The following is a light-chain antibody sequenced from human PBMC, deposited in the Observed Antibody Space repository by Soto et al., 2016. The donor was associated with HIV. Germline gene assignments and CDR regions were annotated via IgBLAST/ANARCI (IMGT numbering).Light chain of an antibody. Sequence: DTQMTQSPSTLSASVGDRVTITCRASQSVSWWLAWYQQKPGKAPKLLMYKASTLESGVPLRFSGSGSGTDFTLTISSLQHDDLATYYCQQSSRTPRTFGQGTKVEIK. J-gene: IGKJ1*01. CDR1: QSVSWW. CDR3: QQSSRTPRT. V-gene: IGKV1-5*03. CDR2: KAS.